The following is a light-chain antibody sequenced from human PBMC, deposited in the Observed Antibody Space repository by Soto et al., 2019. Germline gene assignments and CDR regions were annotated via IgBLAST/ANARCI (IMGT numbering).Light chain of an antibody. Sequence: QSALTQPASVSGSPGQSITISCTGTSSDVGSYNLVSWYQHHPGKAPKLIIYEGSNRPSGVSTRFSGSKSGNTASLTISGLQAEDEADYYCSSYAGAVVFGGGTQLTVL. J-gene: IGLJ2*01. CDR2: EGS. CDR3: SSYAGAVV. CDR1: SSDVGSYNL. V-gene: IGLV2-23*01.